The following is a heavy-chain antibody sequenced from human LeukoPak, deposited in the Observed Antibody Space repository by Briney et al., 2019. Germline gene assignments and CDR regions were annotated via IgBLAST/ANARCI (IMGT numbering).Heavy chain of an antibody. CDR2: IIRIFGTA. Sequence: ASVKVSCKASGGTFSSYAISWVRQAPGQGLEWMGGIIRIFGTANYAQKFQGRVTITADESTSTAYMELSSLRSEDTAVYYCARDLVDEVVPAAIDYYYMDVWGKGTTVTVSS. CDR3: ARDLVDEVVPAAIDYYYMDV. V-gene: IGHV1-69*01. CDR1: GGTFSSYA. D-gene: IGHD2-2*02. J-gene: IGHJ6*03.